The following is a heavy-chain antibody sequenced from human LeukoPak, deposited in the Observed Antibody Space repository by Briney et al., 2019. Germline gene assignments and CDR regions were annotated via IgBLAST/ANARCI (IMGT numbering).Heavy chain of an antibody. J-gene: IGHJ4*02. CDR3: ARAYYYGSGSYYTTAFDY. CDR1: GFTFSSYA. D-gene: IGHD3-10*01. CDR2: ISYDGSNK. V-gene: IGHV3-30*04. Sequence: GGSLRLSCAASGFTFSSYAMHWVRQAPGKGLEWVAVISYDGSNKYYADSVKGRLTISRDNSKNTLYLQMNSLRAEDTAVYYCARAYYYGSGSYYTTAFDYWGQGTLVTVSS.